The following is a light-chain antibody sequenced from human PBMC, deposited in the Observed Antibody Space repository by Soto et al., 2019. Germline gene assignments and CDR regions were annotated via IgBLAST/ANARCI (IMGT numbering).Light chain of an antibody. J-gene: IGKJ1*01. V-gene: IGKV1-9*01. Sequence: DILLTQSPSFLSASVGDGITITCRASHGISNYLAWYQQKPGKAPNLLIYAASTLQSGVPSRFSGSGSGTEFTLTISSLQPEDFAVYYCQQYGSSQWTFGQGTKVEIK. CDR2: AAS. CDR3: QQYGSSQWT. CDR1: HGISNY.